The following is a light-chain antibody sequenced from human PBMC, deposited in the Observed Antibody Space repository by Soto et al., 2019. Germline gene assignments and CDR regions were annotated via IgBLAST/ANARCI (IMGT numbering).Light chain of an antibody. CDR2: GVV. J-gene: IGLJ1*01. V-gene: IGLV2-11*01. CDR3: RSYAGGYTYL. Sequence: QSVLTQPRSVSGSPGQSVTISCTGTGNDFGAYNYVSWYQQHPGRPPKLLIYGVVRWPSGVPDRFSGSKSGNTASLTISGLQAEDEADYFCRSYAGGYTYLFGTGTRSPS. CDR1: GNDFGAYNY.